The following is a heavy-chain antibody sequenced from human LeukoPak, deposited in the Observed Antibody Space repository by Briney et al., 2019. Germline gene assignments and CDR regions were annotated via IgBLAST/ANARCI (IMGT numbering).Heavy chain of an antibody. D-gene: IGHD1-26*01. CDR2: IRYDESNK. CDR3: AKDGSYSDFDY. Sequence: GGSLRLSCAASGFTFSGYGMHWVRQAPGKGLEWVAFIRYDESNKYYADSVKGRFTISRDISKNRLHLQMNSLRPEDTAVYYCAKDGSYSDFDYWGQGTLVTVSS. V-gene: IGHV3-30*02. J-gene: IGHJ4*02. CDR1: GFTFSGYG.